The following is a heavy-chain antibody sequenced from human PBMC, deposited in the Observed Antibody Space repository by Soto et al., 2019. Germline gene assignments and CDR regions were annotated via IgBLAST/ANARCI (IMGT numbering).Heavy chain of an antibody. J-gene: IGHJ4*02. Sequence: PSETLSLTCTVSGGSISSSSYYWGWIRQPPGKGLEWIGSIYYSGSTYYNPSLKSRVTISVDTSKNQFSLKLSSVTAADTAVYYCARHGYSYAPYWGQGTLVTVSS. CDR3: ARHGYSYAPY. CDR2: IYYSGST. V-gene: IGHV4-39*01. D-gene: IGHD5-18*01. CDR1: GGSISSSSYY.